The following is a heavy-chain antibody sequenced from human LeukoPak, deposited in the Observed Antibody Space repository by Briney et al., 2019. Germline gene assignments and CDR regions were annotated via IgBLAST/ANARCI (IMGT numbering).Heavy chain of an antibody. D-gene: IGHD2/OR15-2a*01. CDR2: VTGSGDTI. CDR1: GFTFSSYE. J-gene: IGHJ4*02. CDR3: ARERTTIVSGTTIGAY. Sequence: GGSLRLSCSASGFTFSSYEMNWVRQAPGKGLEWISYVTGSGDTIYYADSVKGRFTISRDNAKNSLFLQMNSLTADDTALYYCARERTTIVSGTTIGAYWGQGTLVTVSS. V-gene: IGHV3-48*03.